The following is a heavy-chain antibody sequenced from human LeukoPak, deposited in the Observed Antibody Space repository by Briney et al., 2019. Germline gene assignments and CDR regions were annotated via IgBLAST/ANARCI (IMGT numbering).Heavy chain of an antibody. V-gene: IGHV3-23*01. D-gene: IGHD3-9*01. CDR3: AKDFLHYDILTGYYTQGLDY. J-gene: IGHJ4*02. Sequence: GGSLRLSCAASGFTFSSYGMSWVRQAPGKGLEWVSGISGSGGSTYYADSVKGRFTISRDNSKNTLYLQMNSLRAEDTAVYYCAKDFLHYDILTGYYTQGLDYWGQGTLVTVSS. CDR2: ISGSGGST. CDR1: GFTFSSYG.